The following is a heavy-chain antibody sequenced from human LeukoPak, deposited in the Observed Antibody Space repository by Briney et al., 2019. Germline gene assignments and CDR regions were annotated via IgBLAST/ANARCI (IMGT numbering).Heavy chain of an antibody. CDR3: ARDQEGFDY. Sequence: ASVKVSCKASGHTFTSNYIHWVRQAPGQGLEWMGMIYPRYGSTGYAQKFQGRVTVTRDTSTSTVHMELSGLRSEDTAVYYCARDQEGFDYWGQGTLVTVSS. J-gene: IGHJ4*02. V-gene: IGHV1-46*01. CDR1: GHTFTSNY. CDR2: IYPRYGST.